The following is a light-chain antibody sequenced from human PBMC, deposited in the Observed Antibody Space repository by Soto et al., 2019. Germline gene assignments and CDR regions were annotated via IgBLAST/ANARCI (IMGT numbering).Light chain of an antibody. V-gene: IGKV3-15*01. Sequence: IVMTKSPATLSVSPGERATLSCRASQSVRSNLAWYQQKPGQAPRLLIYGASTRATGIPARFSGSGSGTEFTLTISSLQSEDFAVYYCLQYNNWPRTFGQGTKVEIK. CDR2: GAS. CDR3: LQYNNWPRT. J-gene: IGKJ1*01. CDR1: QSVRSN.